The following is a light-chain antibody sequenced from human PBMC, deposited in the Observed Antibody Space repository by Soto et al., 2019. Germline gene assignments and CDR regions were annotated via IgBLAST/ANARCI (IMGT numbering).Light chain of an antibody. J-gene: IGLJ1*01. CDR3: AAWDDTLKRYV. CDR2: YNN. Sequence: VVTQPPSASETPGQTVSISCSGSNSNIASNTVNWYQHLPGTAPKLLIYYNNQRPSGVPDRFSGSKSGTSASLAISGLQSEDESDYYCAAWDDTLKRYVFGTGTQLTVL. V-gene: IGLV1-44*01. CDR1: NSNIASNT.